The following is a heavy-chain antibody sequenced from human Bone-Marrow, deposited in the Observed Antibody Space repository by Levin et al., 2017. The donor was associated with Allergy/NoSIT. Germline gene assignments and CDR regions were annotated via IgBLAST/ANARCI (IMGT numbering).Heavy chain of an antibody. Sequence: GESLKISCKASGYTFTSYDINWVRQATGQGLEWMGWMNPNSGNTGYAQKFQGRVTMTRNTSISTAYMELSSLRSEDTAVYYCARGREAPSSSWYRRGYYFDYWGQGTLVTVSS. D-gene: IGHD6-13*01. V-gene: IGHV1-8*01. CDR2: MNPNSGNT. J-gene: IGHJ4*02. CDR1: GYTFTSYD. CDR3: ARGREAPSSSWYRRGYYFDY.